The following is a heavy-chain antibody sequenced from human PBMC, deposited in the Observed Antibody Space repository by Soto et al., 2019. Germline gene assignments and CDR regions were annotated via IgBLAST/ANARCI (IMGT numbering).Heavy chain of an antibody. V-gene: IGHV2-5*01. CDR2: IYGNDDK. D-gene: IGHD7-27*01. Sequence: SCPTLVNPTQALTLTCTFSGFSLSTGGGGXVWIRQPPGKALEWLALIYGNDDKRYSPSLKSRVTITKDTSKDQVVLTMTNMDPVDTATYYCARRPNWGMDGLGVWGQGTTVTVSS. J-gene: IGHJ6*02. CDR3: ARRPNWGMDGLGV. CDR1: GFSLSTGGGG.